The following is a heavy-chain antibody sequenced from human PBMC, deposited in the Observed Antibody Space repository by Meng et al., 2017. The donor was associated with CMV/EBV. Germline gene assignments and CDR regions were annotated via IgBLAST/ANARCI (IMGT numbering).Heavy chain of an antibody. V-gene: IGHV1-69*05. J-gene: IGHJ6*02. CDR3: ARGNSSYRRSFYYGMDV. Sequence: KVSCKASGGTFSSYAISWVRQAPGQGLEWMGGIIPIFGTANYAQKFQGRVTITTDESTSTAYMELSSLRSEDTAVYYCARGNSSYRRSFYYGMDVWGQGTTVTVSS. CDR1: GGTFSSYA. D-gene: IGHD6-6*01. CDR2: IIPIFGTA.